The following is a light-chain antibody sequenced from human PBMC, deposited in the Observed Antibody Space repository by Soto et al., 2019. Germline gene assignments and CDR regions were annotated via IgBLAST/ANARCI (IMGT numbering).Light chain of an antibody. CDR3: QQFHSNPPT. CDR2: WAS. CDR1: QSVIHNSNNKNY. J-gene: IGKJ4*01. Sequence: DIVMTQSPDSLAVSLGERATINCKSSQSVIHNSNNKNYLSWYQQKPGQPPKLLIYWASTRESGVTERFSGSGSGTDFTLTISSLQAEDVAVYYCQQFHSNPPTVGGGTQVEIK. V-gene: IGKV4-1*01.